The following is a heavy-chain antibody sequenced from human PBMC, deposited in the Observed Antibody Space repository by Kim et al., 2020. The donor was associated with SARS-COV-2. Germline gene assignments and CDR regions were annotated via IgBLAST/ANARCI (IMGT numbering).Heavy chain of an antibody. V-gene: IGHV4-34*01. D-gene: IGHD3-16*02. J-gene: IGHJ4*02. CDR3: ARGPVITFGGVIAPKPFDC. Sequence: SETLSLTCAVYGGSFSGYYWSWIRQPPGKGLEWIGEINHSGSTNYNPSLKSRVTISVDTSKNQFSLKLSSVTAADTAVYYCARGPVITFGGVIAPKPFDCWGQGTLVTVSS. CDR1: GGSFSGYY. CDR2: INHSGST.